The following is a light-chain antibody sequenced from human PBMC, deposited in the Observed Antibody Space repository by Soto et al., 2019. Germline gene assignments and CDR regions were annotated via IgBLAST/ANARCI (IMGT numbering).Light chain of an antibody. CDR3: QQYNNLPRT. V-gene: IGKV3-15*01. Sequence: EIVMTQSPATRSVSPGERSTLSCRASQSVSSNLAWYQQKPGQAPRLLIYGASTRATGIPARFSGSGSGTEFTLTISSLQSEDFAVYYCQQYNNLPRTFGQGTKVDIK. CDR2: GAS. CDR1: QSVSSN. J-gene: IGKJ1*01.